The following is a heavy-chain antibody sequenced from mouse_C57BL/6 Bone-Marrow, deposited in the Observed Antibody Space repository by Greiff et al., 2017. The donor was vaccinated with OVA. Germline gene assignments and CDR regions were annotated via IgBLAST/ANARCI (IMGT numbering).Heavy chain of an antibody. Sequence: QVQLQQSGAELVKPGASVKLSCKASGYTFTSYWMHWVKQRPGQGLEWIGMIHPNSGSTNYNEKFKSKATLTVDKSSSTAYMQLSSLTSEDSAVYYCARRGYYYGSPYYAMDYWGQGTSVTVSS. V-gene: IGHV1-64*01. CDR2: IHPNSGST. CDR3: ARRGYYYGSPYYAMDY. D-gene: IGHD1-1*01. J-gene: IGHJ4*01. CDR1: GYTFTSYW.